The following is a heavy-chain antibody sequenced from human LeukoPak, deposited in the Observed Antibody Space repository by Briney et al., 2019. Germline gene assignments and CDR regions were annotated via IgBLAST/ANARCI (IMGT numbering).Heavy chain of an antibody. CDR3: ARLRDSSSWYGKGYYYYYMDV. CDR2: INHSGST. V-gene: IGHV4-39*07. Sequence: SETLSLTCTVSGGSISSSSYYWSWIRQPPGKGLEWIGEINHSGSTNYNPSLKSRVTISVDTSKNQFSLKLSSVTAADTAVYYCARLRDSSSWYGKGYYYYYMDVWGKGTTVTVSS. D-gene: IGHD6-13*01. J-gene: IGHJ6*03. CDR1: GGSISSSSYY.